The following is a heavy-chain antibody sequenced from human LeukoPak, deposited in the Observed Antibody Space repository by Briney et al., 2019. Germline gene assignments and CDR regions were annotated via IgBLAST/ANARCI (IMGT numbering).Heavy chain of an antibody. CDR2: IIPIFGTA. V-gene: IGHV1-69*05. Sequence: ASVKVSCKASGGTFSSYAISWVRQAPGQGLEWMGRIIPIFGTANYAQKFQGRVTITTDESTSTAYIELSSLRSEDTAVYYCASHSSSWRYYFDYWGQGTLVTVSS. CDR3: ASHSSSWRYYFDY. D-gene: IGHD6-13*01. CDR1: GGTFSSYA. J-gene: IGHJ4*02.